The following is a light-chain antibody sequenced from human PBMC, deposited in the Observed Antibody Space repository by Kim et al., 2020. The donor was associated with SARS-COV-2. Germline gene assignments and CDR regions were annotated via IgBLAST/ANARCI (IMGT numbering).Light chain of an antibody. J-gene: IGKJ4*01. CDR2: DAS. V-gene: IGKV1-5*01. CDR3: QQYNSYPLT. Sequence: ASVGDRVTITCRASQSISSWLAWYQQKPGKAPKLLIYDASSLESGDPSRFSGSGSGTEFTLTISSLQPDDFATYYCQQYNSYPLTFGGGTKVDIK. CDR1: QSISSW.